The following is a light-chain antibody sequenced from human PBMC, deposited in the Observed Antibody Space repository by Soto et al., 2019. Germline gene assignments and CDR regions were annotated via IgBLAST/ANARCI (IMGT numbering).Light chain of an antibody. CDR3: QQYGSSPPIT. Sequence: EIVLTQSPGTLSLSPGDRATLSCSASQSVSSTYLAWYQQKPGQAPRLLLYGASTRATGIPDRFSGTGSGTDFTLTISRLEPEDFAVYYCQQYGSSPPITFGPGTKVDIK. CDR1: QSVSSTY. CDR2: GAS. V-gene: IGKV3-20*01. J-gene: IGKJ3*01.